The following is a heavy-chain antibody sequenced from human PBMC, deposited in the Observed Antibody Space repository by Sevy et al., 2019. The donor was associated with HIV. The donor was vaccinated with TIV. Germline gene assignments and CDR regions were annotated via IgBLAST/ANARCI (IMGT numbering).Heavy chain of an antibody. V-gene: IGHV3-7*01. CDR3: ARDDGNYYFHY. Sequence: GGSLRLSCAASGFNFSKYWMGWVRQAPGKGLEWVDNIKQDAGQKYYVDSVKGRFTISRDNAKNSLYLQMNSLRAEDTAVYFCARDDGNYYFHYWGQGTLATVSS. D-gene: IGHD1-7*01. CDR1: GFNFSKYW. J-gene: IGHJ4*02. CDR2: IKQDAGQK.